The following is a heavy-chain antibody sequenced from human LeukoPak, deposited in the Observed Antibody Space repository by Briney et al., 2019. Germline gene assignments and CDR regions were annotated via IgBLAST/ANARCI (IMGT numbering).Heavy chain of an antibody. J-gene: IGHJ6*03. CDR2: ISSSGSTI. CDR3: AKFSPVEVVYGVYYYYYYYMDV. D-gene: IGHD3-22*01. V-gene: IGHV3-48*03. Sequence: PGGSLRLSCAASGFTFSSCEMNWVRQAPGKGLEWVSYISSSGSTIYYADSVKGRFTISRDNSKNTLYLQMNSLRAEDAAVYYCAKFSPVEVVYGVYYYYYYYMDVWGKGTTVTVSS. CDR1: GFTFSSCE.